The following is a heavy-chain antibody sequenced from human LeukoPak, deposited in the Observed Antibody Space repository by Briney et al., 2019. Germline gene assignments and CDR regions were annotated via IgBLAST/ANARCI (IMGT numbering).Heavy chain of an antibody. CDR1: GGSISSYY. Sequence: SETLSLTCTVSGGSISSYYWSWIRQPPGKGLEWIGYLYYSGSTNYNPSLKSRVTISVDTSKNQFSLKLSSVTAVDTAVYYCARSDYYGSGPYYMDVWGKGTTVTVSS. J-gene: IGHJ6*03. D-gene: IGHD3-10*01. CDR2: LYYSGST. CDR3: ARSDYYGSGPYYMDV. V-gene: IGHV4-59*01.